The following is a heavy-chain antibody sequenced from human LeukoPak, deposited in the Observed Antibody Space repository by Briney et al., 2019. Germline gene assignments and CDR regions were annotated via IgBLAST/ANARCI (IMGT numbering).Heavy chain of an antibody. J-gene: IGHJ4*02. CDR3: AKQSYARSLGE. CDR1: GFPFSDFS. Sequence: GGSLRLSCATSGFPFSDFSMTWVRQAPGKGLEWISTTNSGGSTTDYAESVKGRFTISRDNSKNSLYLQMSSLRVEDTAIYYCAKQSYARSLGEGGPGTLVTVSS. V-gene: IGHV3-23*01. CDR2: TNSGGSTT. D-gene: IGHD2-8*01.